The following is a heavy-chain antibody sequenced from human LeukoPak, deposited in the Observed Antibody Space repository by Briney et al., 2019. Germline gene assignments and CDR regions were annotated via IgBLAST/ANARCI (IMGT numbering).Heavy chain of an antibody. J-gene: IGHJ4*02. CDR3: ARDRYYYDSSGYFVGYY. D-gene: IGHD3-22*01. Sequence: PGRSLRLSCAASGFTFSSYAMHWVRQAPGKGLERVAVISYDGSNKYYADSVKGRFTISRDNSKNTLYLQMNSLRAEDTAVYYCARDRYYYDSSGYFVGYYWGQGTLVTVSS. CDR1: GFTFSSYA. CDR2: ISYDGSNK. V-gene: IGHV3-30-3*01.